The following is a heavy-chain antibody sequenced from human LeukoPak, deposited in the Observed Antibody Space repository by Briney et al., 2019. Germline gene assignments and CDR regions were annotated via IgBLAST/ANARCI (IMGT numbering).Heavy chain of an antibody. J-gene: IGHJ4*02. CDR2: ISSSSSHI. CDR1: GFTFSSYS. V-gene: IGHV3-21*01. Sequence: PGGSLRLSCAASGFTFSSYSMNWVRQAPGKGLEWVSSISSSSSHIYYADSVKGRFTISRDNAKNSLYLQMNSLRAEDTAVYYCARGGEDSSGWYEHFDYWGQGTLVTVSS. D-gene: IGHD6-19*01. CDR3: ARGGEDSSGWYEHFDY.